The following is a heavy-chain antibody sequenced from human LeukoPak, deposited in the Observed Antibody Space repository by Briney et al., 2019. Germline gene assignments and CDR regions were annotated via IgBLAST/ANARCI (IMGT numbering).Heavy chain of an antibody. J-gene: IGHJ4*02. Sequence: GASVKVSCKACGYTFTGYYMHWVRQAPGQGLEWMGRIIPIFGTANYAQKFQGRVTITTDESTSTAYMELSSLRTEDTAVYYCARERLSRVAMVSFDYWGQGTLVTVSS. D-gene: IGHD5-18*01. CDR1: GYTFTGYY. CDR2: IIPIFGTA. V-gene: IGHV1-69*05. CDR3: ARERLSRVAMVSFDY.